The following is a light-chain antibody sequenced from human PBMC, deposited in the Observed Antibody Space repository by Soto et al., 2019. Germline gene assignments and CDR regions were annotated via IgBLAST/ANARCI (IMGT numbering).Light chain of an antibody. CDR1: QRVSSSY. V-gene: IGKV3-20*01. CDR3: QQYGSSLYT. Sequence: EIVWTQSPGTLSLSPGERATLSCRASQRVSSSYLAWYQQKPGQAPRLLIYGASSRATGIPDRFSGSGSGTDVTLTISRLEPEDFAVYYCQQYGSSLYTFGQGTNLEIK. J-gene: IGKJ2*01. CDR2: GAS.